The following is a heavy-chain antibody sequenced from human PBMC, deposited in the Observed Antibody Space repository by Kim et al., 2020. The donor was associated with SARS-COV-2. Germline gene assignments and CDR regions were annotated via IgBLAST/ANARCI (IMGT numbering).Heavy chain of an antibody. CDR1: SDSFSAYY. CDR2: IFYGGST. CDR3: ARSEGRASWHQFDY. J-gene: IGHJ4*02. V-gene: IGHV4-59*01. Sequence: SETLSLTCTVSSDSFSAYYWSWIRQIPGKGLEWIGYIFYGGSTNYNPSLKSRATISWDTSRNQFSLDLTSVTQADTAVYYCARSEGRASWHQFDYWGQGVLVTVSS.